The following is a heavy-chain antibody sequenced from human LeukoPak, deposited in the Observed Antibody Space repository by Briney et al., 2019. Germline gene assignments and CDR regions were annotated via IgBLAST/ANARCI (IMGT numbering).Heavy chain of an antibody. CDR3: ARHVIYGSSGYHRFDY. V-gene: IGHV3-23*01. CDR2: ISGSGGST. CDR1: GFPFSSYA. J-gene: IGHJ4*02. D-gene: IGHD3-22*01. Sequence: GGSLRLSCAASGFPFSSYAMSWVRQAPGKGLEWVSGISGSGGSTYYADSVKGRFTISRDNAKNSLYLQMNSLRAEDTAVYYCARHVIYGSSGYHRFDYWGQGTLVTVSS.